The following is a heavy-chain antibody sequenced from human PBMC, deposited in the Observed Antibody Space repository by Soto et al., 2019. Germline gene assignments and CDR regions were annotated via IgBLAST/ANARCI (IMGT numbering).Heavy chain of an antibody. D-gene: IGHD5-18*01. CDR1: GYTFTGYY. J-gene: IGHJ6*02. CDR2: INPNSGGT. V-gene: IGHV1-2*04. CDR3: ARDHRGYSYGSRYYYGMDV. Sequence: ASVKVSCKASGYTFTGYYMHWVRQAPGQGLEWMGWINPNSGGTNYAQKFQGWVTMTRDTSISTAYMELSRLRSDDTAVYYCARDHRGYSYGSRYYYGMDVWGQGTTVTVSS.